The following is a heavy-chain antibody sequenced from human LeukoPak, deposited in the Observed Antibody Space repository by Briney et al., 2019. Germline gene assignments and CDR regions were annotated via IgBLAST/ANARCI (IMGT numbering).Heavy chain of an antibody. CDR2: INHSGST. V-gene: IGHV4-34*01. CDR3: ARGCSSTSCSTFTFDY. CDR1: GGSFSGYY. Sequence: PSETLSLTCAVDGGSFSGYYCSWIRHPPGKGLEWIGEINHSGSTNYNPSLKSRVTISVDTSKNQFSLKLSSVTAADTAVYYCARGCSSTSCSTFTFDYWGQGTLVTVSS. J-gene: IGHJ4*02. D-gene: IGHD2-2*01.